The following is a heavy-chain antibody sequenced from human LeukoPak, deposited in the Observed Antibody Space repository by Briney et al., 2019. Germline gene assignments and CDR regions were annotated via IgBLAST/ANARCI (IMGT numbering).Heavy chain of an antibody. CDR3: AKHITIFGVVITDAFDI. Sequence: QPGGSLRLSCAASGFTFSSYAMSWVRQAPGKGLEGVSAISGSGGSTYYADSVKGRFTISRDNSKNTLYLQMNSLRAEDTAVYYCAKHITIFGVVITDAFDIWGQGTMVTVSS. CDR1: GFTFSSYA. CDR2: ISGSGGST. V-gene: IGHV3-23*01. J-gene: IGHJ3*02. D-gene: IGHD3-3*01.